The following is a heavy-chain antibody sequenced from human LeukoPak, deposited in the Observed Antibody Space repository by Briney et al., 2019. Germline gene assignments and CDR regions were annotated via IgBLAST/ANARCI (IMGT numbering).Heavy chain of an antibody. Sequence: GGSLRLSCTASGFTFSTYWMHWVRQAPGKGLEWVSLITGNGTNTDYADSVKGRFTISRDNDKNTLYLQMNSLGAEETAVYYCARAGPDWRVDYWGQGSLVTVSS. CDR2: ITGNGTNT. CDR3: ARAGPDWRVDY. D-gene: IGHD3-9*01. J-gene: IGHJ4*02. V-gene: IGHV3-74*01. CDR1: GFTFSTYW.